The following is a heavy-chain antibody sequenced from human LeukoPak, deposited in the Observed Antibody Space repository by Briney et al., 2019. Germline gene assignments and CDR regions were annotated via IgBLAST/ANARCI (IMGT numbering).Heavy chain of an antibody. CDR2: ISSSSSYI. CDR1: GFTFSSYS. D-gene: IGHD4-17*01. J-gene: IGHJ4*02. V-gene: IGHV3-21*01. CDR3: ARDVHTVTSGREY. Sequence: PGGSLRLSCAASGFTFSSYSMNWVRQAPGKGLEWVSSISSSSSYIYYADSVKGRFTISRDNAKNSLYLQMNSLRAEDTAVYYCARDVHTVTSGREYWGQGTLVTVSS.